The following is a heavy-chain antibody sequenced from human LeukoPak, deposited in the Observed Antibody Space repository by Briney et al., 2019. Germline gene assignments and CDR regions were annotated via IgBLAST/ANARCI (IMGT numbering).Heavy chain of an antibody. D-gene: IGHD3-3*01. CDR1: GGSISSYY. CDR2: IYTSGST. V-gene: IGHV4-4*07. J-gene: IGHJ3*02. CDR3: ARLRITIFGVVIIPVAFDI. Sequence: PSETLSLTCTVSGGSISSYYWSWIRQPAGKGLEWIGRIYTSGSTNYNPSLKSRVTMSVDTSKNQFSLKLSSVTAADTAVYYCARLRITIFGVVIIPVAFDIWGQGTIVTVSS.